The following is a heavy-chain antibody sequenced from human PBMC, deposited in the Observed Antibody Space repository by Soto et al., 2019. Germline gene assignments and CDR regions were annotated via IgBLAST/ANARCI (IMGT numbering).Heavy chain of an antibody. J-gene: IGHJ4*02. V-gene: IGHV3-23*01. CDR1: GFTFSSYA. D-gene: IGHD4-4*01. Sequence: GGSLRLSCEASGFTFSSYAMSWVRQAPGRGLEWVSGITGSGASTYYADSVKGRFTISRDNSKNTMYLQMNSLRADDTAVYYFATGRLQPFDYWGQGTLVTVSS. CDR2: ITGSGAST. CDR3: ATGRLQPFDY.